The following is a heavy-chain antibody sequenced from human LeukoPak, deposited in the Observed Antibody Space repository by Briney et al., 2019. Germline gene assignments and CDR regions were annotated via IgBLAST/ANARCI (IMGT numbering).Heavy chain of an antibody. J-gene: IGHJ4*02. CDR2: IIPILGIA. CDR3: ARGSSSSKPNFDY. CDR1: GGTSSSYT. V-gene: IGHV1-69*02. Sequence: ASVKVSCKASGGTSSSYTISWVRQAPGQGLEWMGRIIPILGIANYAQKFQGRVTITADKSTSTAYMELSSLRSEDTAVYYCARGSSSSKPNFDYWGQGTLVTVSS. D-gene: IGHD6-6*01.